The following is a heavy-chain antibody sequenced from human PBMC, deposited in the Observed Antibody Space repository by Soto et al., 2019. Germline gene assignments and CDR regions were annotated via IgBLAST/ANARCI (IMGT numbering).Heavy chain of an antibody. D-gene: IGHD6-13*01. Sequence: VESLKISCKGSGYSFTSYWIGCVRQMPGKGLEWMGIIYPGDSDTRYSPSFQGQVTISADKSISTAYLQWSSLKASDTAMYYCARTSAAGKYYYGMDVWGQGTTVTVSS. CDR1: GYSFTSYW. CDR2: IYPGDSDT. V-gene: IGHV5-51*01. J-gene: IGHJ6*02. CDR3: ARTSAAGKYYYGMDV.